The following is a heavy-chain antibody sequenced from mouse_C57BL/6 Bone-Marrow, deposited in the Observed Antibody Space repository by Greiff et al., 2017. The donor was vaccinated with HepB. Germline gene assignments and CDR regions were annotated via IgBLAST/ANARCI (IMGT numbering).Heavy chain of an antibody. CDR1: GYTFTSYW. V-gene: IGHV1-55*01. J-gene: IGHJ3*01. D-gene: IGHD1-1*01. Sequence: VQLQQPGAELVKPGASVKMSCKASGYTFTSYWITWVKQRPGQGLEWIGDIYPGSGSTNYNEKFKSKATLTVDTSSSTAYMQLSSLTSEDSAVYYCARYGGSSYGFAYWGQGTLVTVSA. CDR3: ARYGGSSYGFAY. CDR2: IYPGSGST.